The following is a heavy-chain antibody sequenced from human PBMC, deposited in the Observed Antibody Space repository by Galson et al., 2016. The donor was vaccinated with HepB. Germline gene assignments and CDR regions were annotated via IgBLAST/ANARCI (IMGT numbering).Heavy chain of an antibody. D-gene: IGHD6-19*01. J-gene: IGHJ4*02. Sequence: SLRLSCAASGFTFSNCPMIWVRQAPGKGLEWVATINNNGDNRHYADSVMGRFTISRDNFQNTVSLQMNSLRDEDTAVYYCVTWLQVHFDHWGRGILVAVSS. CDR2: INNNGDNR. CDR1: GFTFSNCP. CDR3: VTWLQVHFDH. V-gene: IGHV3-23*01.